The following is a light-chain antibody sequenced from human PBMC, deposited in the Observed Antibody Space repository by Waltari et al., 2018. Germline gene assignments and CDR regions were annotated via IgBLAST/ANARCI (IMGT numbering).Light chain of an antibody. J-gene: IGKJ5*01. CDR2: DAS. CDR3: QQYDDFPT. V-gene: IGKV1-33*01. CDR1: QDITHS. Sequence: DIQMTQSPSSLSASVGDRVTITCQASQDITHSLSWYQQKPGKAPKVLINDASDLETGVPSRFSGSGSGTDFTFTINSLQPEDIATYYCQQYDDFPTFGQGTRLEIK.